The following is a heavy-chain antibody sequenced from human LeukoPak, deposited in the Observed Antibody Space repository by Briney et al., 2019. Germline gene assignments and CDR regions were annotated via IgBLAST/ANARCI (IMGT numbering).Heavy chain of an antibody. Sequence: SETLSLTCTVSGGSIRNYFWTWIRQPPGKGLEWIGYVYYSGGTNYNPSLKSRVTISVDTSKNQYSLNLTSVTAADTAVYYCARAIYDFWSSYYSDYWGQGTLVTVSS. CDR3: ARAIYDFWSSYYSDY. V-gene: IGHV4-59*08. J-gene: IGHJ4*02. D-gene: IGHD3-3*01. CDR1: GGSIRNYF. CDR2: VYYSGGT.